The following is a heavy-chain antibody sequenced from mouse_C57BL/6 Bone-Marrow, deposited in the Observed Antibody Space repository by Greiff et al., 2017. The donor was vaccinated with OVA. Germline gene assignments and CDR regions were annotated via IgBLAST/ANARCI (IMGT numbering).Heavy chain of an antibody. V-gene: IGHV1-72*01. CDR1: GYTFTSYW. J-gene: IGHJ3*01. D-gene: IGHD2-1*01. CDR3: ARRGGNSWFAY. CDR2: IDPNSGGT. Sequence: VQLQQPGAELVKPGASVKLSCKASGYTFTSYWMHWVKQRPGRGLEWIGRIDPNSGGTKYNKKFKSKATLTVDKPSSTAYMQLSSLTSEDSAVYYCARRGGNSWFAYWGQGTLVTVSA.